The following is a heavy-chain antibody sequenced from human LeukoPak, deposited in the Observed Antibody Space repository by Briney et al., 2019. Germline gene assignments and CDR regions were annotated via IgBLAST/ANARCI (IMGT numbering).Heavy chain of an antibody. J-gene: IGHJ4*02. CDR3: ARGTVVVPADY. CDR1: GGTFSSYT. Sequence: ASVKVSCKASGGTFSSYTISWVRQAPGQGLEWMGRIIPILGIANYAQKFQGRVTITADKSTSTAYMGLSSPRSEDTAVYYCARGTVVVPADYWGQGTLVTVSS. CDR2: IIPILGIA. V-gene: IGHV1-69*02. D-gene: IGHD2-2*01.